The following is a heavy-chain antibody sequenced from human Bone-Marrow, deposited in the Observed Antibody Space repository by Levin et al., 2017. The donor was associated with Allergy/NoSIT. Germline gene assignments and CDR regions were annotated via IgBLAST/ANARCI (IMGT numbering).Heavy chain of an antibody. CDR1: GGSISSGGYS. CDR3: ARGTKVTPGGTDSFDI. D-gene: IGHD3-16*01. V-gene: IGHV4-30-2*01. CDR2: IYDSGNT. Sequence: SQTLSLTCAVSGGSISSGGYSLSWIRQPPGKGLEWIGYIYDSGNTYYNPSLKSRVTILVDMSKKRFSLRLTSVTAADTAVYYCARGTKVTPGGTDSFDIWGQGTFVTVS. J-gene: IGHJ3*02.